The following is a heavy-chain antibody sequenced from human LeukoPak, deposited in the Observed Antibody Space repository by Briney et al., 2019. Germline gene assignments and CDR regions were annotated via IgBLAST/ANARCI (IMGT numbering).Heavy chain of an antibody. CDR2: ITASGDRT. J-gene: IGHJ4*02. CDR1: GFTFTNYA. CDR3: AKDPNPFHDFWSGYK. D-gene: IGHD3-3*01. V-gene: IGHV3-23*01. Sequence: GGSLRLSCASSGFTFTNYAMTWVRQAPGKGLEWVSTITASGDRTHYADSVEGRFTISRDNSKNILYLQMSSLRAEDTAVYYCAKDPNPFHDFWSGYKWGQGTLVTVSS.